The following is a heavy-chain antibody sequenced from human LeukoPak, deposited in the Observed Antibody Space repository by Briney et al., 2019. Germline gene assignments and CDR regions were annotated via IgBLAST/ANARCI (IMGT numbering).Heavy chain of an antibody. Sequence: ASVKVSRKASGYTFTGYNMHWVRQAPGQGLEWMGWMNPKNGDISYAQKFQGRVTMTRDTSISTAYMELSRLTYDDTAVYFCLRDVHNWNDDYWGQGTLVTVSS. D-gene: IGHD1-1*01. V-gene: IGHV1-2*02. CDR3: LRDVHNWNDDY. CDR2: MNPKNGDI. CDR1: GYTFTGYN. J-gene: IGHJ4*02.